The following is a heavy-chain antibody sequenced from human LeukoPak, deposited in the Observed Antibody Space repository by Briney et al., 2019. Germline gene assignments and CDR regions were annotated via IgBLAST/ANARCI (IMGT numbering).Heavy chain of an antibody. Sequence: GGSLRLSCAASGFSFSDNYMSRIRQAPGKGLEWVSYISNSGSYTNYPDSVKGRFTISRDNAKKSLYLQMNSLRAEDTAVYYCAREVYDSKFSLDNWGQGTLVTVSS. J-gene: IGHJ4*02. V-gene: IGHV3-11*06. CDR1: GFSFSDNY. D-gene: IGHD3-22*01. CDR2: ISNSGSYT. CDR3: AREVYDSKFSLDN.